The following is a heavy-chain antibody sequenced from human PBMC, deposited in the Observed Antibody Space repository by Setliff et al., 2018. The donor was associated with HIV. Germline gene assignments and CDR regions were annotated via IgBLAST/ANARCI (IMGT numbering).Heavy chain of an antibody. Sequence: GGSLRLSCAASGFTFSDYWMHWVRQAPGKGLVWVSRITGDGSSTRYADSVNGRFTISRDNAKNTMYLEMNSLRAEDTAVYYCARDGSGWSQDWGQGTLVTVSS. CDR1: GFTFSDYW. D-gene: IGHD6-19*01. CDR3: ARDGSGWSQD. V-gene: IGHV3-74*01. J-gene: IGHJ4*02. CDR2: ITGDGSST.